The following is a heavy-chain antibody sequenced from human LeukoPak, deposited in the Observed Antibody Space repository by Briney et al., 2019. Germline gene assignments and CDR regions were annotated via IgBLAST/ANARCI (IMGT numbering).Heavy chain of an antibody. CDR2: ISGSGGST. D-gene: IGHD3-10*01. CDR3: AKDPASGFGTPDY. J-gene: IGHJ4*02. Sequence: PGGSLRLSCAASGLTFSSYAMSWVRQAPGKGLEWVSAISGSGGSTYYADSVKGRFTISRDNSKNTLYLQMNSLRAEDTAVYYCAKDPASGFGTPDYWGQGTLVTVSS. V-gene: IGHV3-23*01. CDR1: GLTFSSYA.